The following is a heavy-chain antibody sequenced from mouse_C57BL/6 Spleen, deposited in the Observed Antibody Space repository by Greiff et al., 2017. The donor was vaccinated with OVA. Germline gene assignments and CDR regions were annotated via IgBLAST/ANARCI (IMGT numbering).Heavy chain of an antibody. Sequence: VQLQQSGAELVRPGASVTLSCKASGYTFTDYEMHWVKQTPVHGLEWIGAIDPETGGTAYNQKFKGKAILTADKSSSTAYMELRSLTSEDSAVYYCTRLLRSFYYAMDYWGQGTSVTVSS. V-gene: IGHV1-15*01. J-gene: IGHJ4*01. CDR2: IDPETGGT. CDR3: TRLLRSFYYAMDY. CDR1: GYTFTDYE. D-gene: IGHD3-2*02.